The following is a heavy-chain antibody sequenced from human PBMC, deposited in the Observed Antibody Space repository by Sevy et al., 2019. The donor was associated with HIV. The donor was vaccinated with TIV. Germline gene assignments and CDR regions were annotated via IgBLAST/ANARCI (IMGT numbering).Heavy chain of an antibody. Sequence: GGSLRLSCAGSGVAPSGFIFRSYEMNWVRQAPGKGLEWVAFVTHTDTTKYCADSVKGRFTISRDNARNLLFLQMNNLRAEDTALYYCVRDNGAAAGDYWAQGTLVTVSS. CDR3: VRDNGAAAGDY. J-gene: IGHJ4*02. V-gene: IGHV3-48*03. CDR1: GVAPSGFIFRSYE. D-gene: IGHD6-13*01. CDR2: VTHTDTTK.